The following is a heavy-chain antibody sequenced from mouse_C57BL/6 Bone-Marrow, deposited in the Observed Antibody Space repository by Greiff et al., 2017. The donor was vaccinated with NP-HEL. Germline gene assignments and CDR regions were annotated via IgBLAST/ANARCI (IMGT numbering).Heavy chain of an antibody. CDR3: ARHYDYDEGFAY. CDR2: IWSGGST. J-gene: IGHJ3*01. V-gene: IGHV2-2*01. Sequence: VMLVESGPGLVQPSQSLSITCTVSGFSLTSYGVHWVRQSPGKGLEWLGVIWSGGSTDYNAAFISRLSISKDNSKSQVFFKMNSLQADDTAIYYCARHYDYDEGFAYWGQGTLVTVSA. CDR1: GFSLTSYG. D-gene: IGHD2-4*01.